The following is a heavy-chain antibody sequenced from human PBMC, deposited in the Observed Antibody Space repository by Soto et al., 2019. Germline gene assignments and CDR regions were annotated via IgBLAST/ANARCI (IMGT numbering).Heavy chain of an antibody. J-gene: IGHJ4*02. CDR2: ISYDEIDK. CDR1: GFTFSSYA. CDR3: AGRQGTSED. D-gene: IGHD3-10*01. V-gene: IGHV3-30*04. Sequence: AGGSLILSCAASGFTFSSYAMHWVRQAPGKGLEWVAVISYDEIDKYFADAVKGRFTISRDNSKNTLYLQMDSLRAEDTAVYYCAGRQGTSEDSGRATLLTVSS.